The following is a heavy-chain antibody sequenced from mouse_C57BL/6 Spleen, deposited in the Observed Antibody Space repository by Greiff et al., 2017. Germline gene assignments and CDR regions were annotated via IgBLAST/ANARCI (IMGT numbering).Heavy chain of an antibody. D-gene: IGHD1-1*01. V-gene: IGHV5-17*01. CDR3: ARRVITTVVNYAMDY. CDR2: ISSGSSTL. J-gene: IGHJ4*01. CDR1: GFTFSDSG. Sequence: EVKLMESGGGLVKPGGSLKLSCAASGFTFSDSGMHWVRQAPEKGLEWVAYISSGSSTLYYADTVKGRFTISRDNAKNTLFLQMTSLRSEDTAMYYWARRVITTVVNYAMDYWGQGTSGTVSS.